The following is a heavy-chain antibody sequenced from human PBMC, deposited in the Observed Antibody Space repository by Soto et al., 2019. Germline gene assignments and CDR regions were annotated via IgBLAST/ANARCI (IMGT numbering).Heavy chain of an antibody. J-gene: IGHJ3*02. Sequence: EVQLVESGGGVEQPGRSLRLSCAASRFSFDDYAMYWVRQAPGKGLEWVSSISWNSGRIAYADSVKGRFTISRDNAKNSLNLQMNSRRAADTALYDCAKDMMWGGSEVCLGGFDIWGQGTIVTVSS. CDR3: AKDMMWGGSEVCLGGFDI. CDR1: RFSFDDYA. D-gene: IGHD2-21*01. V-gene: IGHV3-9*01. CDR2: ISWNSGRI.